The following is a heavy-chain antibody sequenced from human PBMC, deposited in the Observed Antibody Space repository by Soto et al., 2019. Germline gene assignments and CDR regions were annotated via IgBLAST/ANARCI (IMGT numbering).Heavy chain of an antibody. D-gene: IGHD3-3*01. CDR3: ARAYYDLWSGSRYYYMDV. V-gene: IGHV4-31*03. CDR1: GDSISSGGHY. Sequence: QVQLQESGPGLVKPSQTLSLTCSVSGDSISSGGHYWSWIRQNPEKGLEWIGYIYYSGSTYYNPSLKSRVTISGDTSKNQFSLRLNSVTAADTAVYYCARAYYDLWSGSRYYYMDVWGKGTTVSVSS. CDR2: IYYSGST. J-gene: IGHJ6*03.